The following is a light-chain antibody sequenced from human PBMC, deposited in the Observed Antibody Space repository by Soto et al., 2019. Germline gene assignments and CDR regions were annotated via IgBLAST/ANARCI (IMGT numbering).Light chain of an antibody. V-gene: IGKV3-20*01. CDR3: QQYGSLPQT. CDR2: GAS. Sequence: IGLTQSPVTLSLSPGERVTLSCRASQSVSSSDLAWYQQKPGKAPRLLIYGASSRATGIPSRFSGSGSGTDFTLTISRLEPEDFAVYYCQQYGSLPQTFGQGTKV. J-gene: IGKJ1*01. CDR1: QSVSSSD.